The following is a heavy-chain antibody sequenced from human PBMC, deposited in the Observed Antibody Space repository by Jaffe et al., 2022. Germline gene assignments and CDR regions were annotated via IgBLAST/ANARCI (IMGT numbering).Heavy chain of an antibody. CDR3: ARGRKLWFREFFDY. CDR2: INHSGST. V-gene: IGHV4-34*01. Sequence: QVQLQQWGAGLLKPSETLSLTCAVYGGSFSGYYWSWIRQPPGKGLEWIGEINHSGSTNYNPSLKSRVTISVDTSKNQFSLKLSSVTAADTAVYYCARGRKLWFREFFDYWGQGTLVTVSS. J-gene: IGHJ4*02. CDR1: GGSFSGYY. D-gene: IGHD3-10*01.